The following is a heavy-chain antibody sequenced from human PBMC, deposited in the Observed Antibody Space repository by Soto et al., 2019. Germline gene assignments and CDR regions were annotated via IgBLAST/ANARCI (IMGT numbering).Heavy chain of an antibody. J-gene: IGHJ5*02. D-gene: IGHD6-13*01. Sequence: SETLSLTCAVYGGSFSGHYWSWIRQPPGKGLEWIGEINESGSTKYNPSLKNRVTTSLDTSKNQFSLKLSSVTAADTAVYYCARSRRGFGSSWYDWFDPWGQGTLVTVSS. V-gene: IGHV4-34*01. CDR3: ARSRRGFGSSWYDWFDP. CDR2: INESGST. CDR1: GGSFSGHY.